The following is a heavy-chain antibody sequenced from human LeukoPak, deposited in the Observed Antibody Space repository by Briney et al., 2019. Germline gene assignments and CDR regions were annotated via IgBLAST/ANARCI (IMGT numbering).Heavy chain of an antibody. J-gene: IGHJ6*03. V-gene: IGHV3-7*01. Sequence: PGGSLRLSCAASGFTFSSYWMSWVRQAPGKGLEWVANIKQDGSEKYYVDSVKGRFTISRDNAKNSLYLQMNSLRAEDTAVYYCARRICSGGSCYPNLYYYYYYYMDVWGKGTTVTVSS. D-gene: IGHD2-15*01. CDR1: GFTFSSYW. CDR2: IKQDGSEK. CDR3: ARRICSGGSCYPNLYYYYYYYMDV.